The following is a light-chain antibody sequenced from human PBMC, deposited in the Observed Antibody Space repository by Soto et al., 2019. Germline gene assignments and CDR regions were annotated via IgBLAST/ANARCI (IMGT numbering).Light chain of an antibody. V-gene: IGKV3-20*01. Sequence: EIGMTQAPAPLSFSPGERATLSCRASQSVSSSYLAWYQQKPGQAPRLLIYGASSRATGIPDRFSGSGSGTDFTLTISRLEPEDFAVYYCQQYGSSPLTFGGGTKVDIK. CDR1: QSVSSSY. CDR3: QQYGSSPLT. CDR2: GAS. J-gene: IGKJ4*01.